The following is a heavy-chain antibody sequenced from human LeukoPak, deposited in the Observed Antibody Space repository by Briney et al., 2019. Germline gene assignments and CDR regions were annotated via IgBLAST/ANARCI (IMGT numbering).Heavy chain of an antibody. CDR3: ARRRLRYFEPGYFQH. CDR1: GGSISSGGYS. Sequence: SETLSLTCAVSGGSISSGGYSWSWIRQPPGKGLEWIGYIYYSGSTYYNPSLKSRVTISVDTSKNQFSLKLSSVTAADTAVYYCARRRLRYFEPGYFQHWGQGTLVTVSS. J-gene: IGHJ1*01. V-gene: IGHV4-30-4*07. D-gene: IGHD3-9*01. CDR2: IYYSGST.